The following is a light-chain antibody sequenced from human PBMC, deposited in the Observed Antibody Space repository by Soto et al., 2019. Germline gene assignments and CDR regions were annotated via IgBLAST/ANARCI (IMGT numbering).Light chain of an antibody. Sequence: EFVWPQTPGTLSMSPGERATLSCRASQTVRNNYLAWYQQKPGQAPRLLIYDASSRATGIPDRFSGGGSGTEFTLTISSLQSEDFAVYYCQQYNNWPPLTFGGGTKVDI. CDR3: QQYNNWPPLT. J-gene: IGKJ4*01. V-gene: IGKV3D-15*01. CDR2: DAS. CDR1: QTVRNN.